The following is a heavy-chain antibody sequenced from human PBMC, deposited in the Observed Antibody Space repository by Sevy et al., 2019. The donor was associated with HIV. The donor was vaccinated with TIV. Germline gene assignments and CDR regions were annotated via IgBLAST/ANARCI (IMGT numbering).Heavy chain of an antibody. CDR3: ARDPLAVAGTLAGHNTRQVHNWFDP. J-gene: IGHJ5*02. V-gene: IGHV3-48*01. CDR1: GFTFSSYS. Sequence: GGSLRLSCAASGFTFSSYSMNWVRQAPGKGLEWVSYISSSSSTIYYADSVKGRFNISRDNAKNSLYLQMNSLRAEDTAVYYCARDPLAVAGTLAGHNTRQVHNWFDPWGQGTLVTVSS. CDR2: ISSSSSTI. D-gene: IGHD6-19*01.